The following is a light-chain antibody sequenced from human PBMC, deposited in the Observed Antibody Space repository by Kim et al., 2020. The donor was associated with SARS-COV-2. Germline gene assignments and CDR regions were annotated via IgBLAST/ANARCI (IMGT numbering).Light chain of an antibody. V-gene: IGLV2-8*01. CDR2: EVN. Sequence: QSALTQPPSASGSPGQSVTLSCTGTYSDIGRYDYVSWYQNHPGRAPKLIIYEVNRRPSGVPDRFSGSKSGNTASLTVSGLRAEDEADYYCSSYTDSNTLMFGGGTQLTVL. J-gene: IGLJ3*02. CDR3: SSYTDSNTLM. CDR1: YSDIGRYDY.